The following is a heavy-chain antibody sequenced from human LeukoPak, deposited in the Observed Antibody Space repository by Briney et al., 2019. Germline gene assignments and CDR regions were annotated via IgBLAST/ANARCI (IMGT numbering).Heavy chain of an antibody. CDR1: GLTFDDYA. D-gene: IGHD3-10*01. CDR3: AKGSITMVRGVMGY. CDR2: ISWNSGSI. Sequence: GGSLRLSCAASGLTFDDYAMHWVRQAPGKGLEWVSGISWNSGSIGYADSVKGRFTISRDNAKNSLYLQMNSLRAEDTALYYCAKGSITMVRGVMGYWGQGTLVTVSS. V-gene: IGHV3-9*01. J-gene: IGHJ4*02.